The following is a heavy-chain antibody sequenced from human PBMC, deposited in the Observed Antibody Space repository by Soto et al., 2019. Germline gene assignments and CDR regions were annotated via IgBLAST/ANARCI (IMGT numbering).Heavy chain of an antibody. Sequence: XGSLRLACAASGFTFSSYEMNWVRQAPGKGPEWVSYISSSGSTIYYADSVKGRFTISRDNAKNSLYLQMNSLRAEDTAVYYCAREVIRNGMDVWGQGTTVTVSS. D-gene: IGHD3-10*01. J-gene: IGHJ6*02. V-gene: IGHV3-48*03. CDR3: AREVIRNGMDV. CDR2: ISSSGSTI. CDR1: GFTFSSYE.